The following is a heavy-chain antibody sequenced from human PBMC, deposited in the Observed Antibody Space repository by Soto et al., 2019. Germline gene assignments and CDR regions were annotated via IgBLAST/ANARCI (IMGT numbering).Heavy chain of an antibody. CDR1: GGSISSGGYY. J-gene: IGHJ5*02. V-gene: IGHV4-31*03. CDR2: IYYSGST. D-gene: IGHD3-10*01. Sequence: SETLSLTCTVSGGSISSGGYYWSWIRQHPGKGLEWIGYIYYSGSTYYNPTLKSRVTISVDTSKNQFSLKLSSVTAADTAVYYCARQGMGFGELSWFDPWGQGTLVTVSS. CDR3: ARQGMGFGELSWFDP.